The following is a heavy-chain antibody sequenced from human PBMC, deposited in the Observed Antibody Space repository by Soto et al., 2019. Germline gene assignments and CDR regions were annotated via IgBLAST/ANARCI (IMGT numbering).Heavy chain of an antibody. CDR3: ARALVVVAATPYYFDY. J-gene: IGHJ4*02. CDR2: IIPIFGTA. Sequence: QVQLVQSGAEVKKPGSSVKVSCKASGGTFSSYAISWVRQAPGQGLEWMGGIIPIFGTANYAQKFQGRVTITADESKSTAYMELSSLRSEDTAVYYCARALVVVAATPYYFDYWGQGTLVTVSS. V-gene: IGHV1-69*01. CDR1: GGTFSSYA. D-gene: IGHD2-15*01.